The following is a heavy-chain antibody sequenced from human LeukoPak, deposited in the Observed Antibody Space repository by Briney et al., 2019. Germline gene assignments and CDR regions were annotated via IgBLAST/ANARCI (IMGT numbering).Heavy chain of an antibody. CDR2: IYYSGST. V-gene: IGHV4-30-4*01. CDR3: ARGFYKTAARDGYNFLNWGSNYYYGMDV. Sequence: SQTLSLTCTVSGGSISSGDYYWSWIRQPPGKGLEWIGYIYYSGSTYYNPSLKSRVTISVDTSKNQFSLKLSSVTAADTAEYYCARGFYKTAARDGYNFLNWGSNYYYGMDVWGQGTTVTVSS. J-gene: IGHJ6*02. CDR1: GGSISSGDYY. D-gene: IGHD5-24*01.